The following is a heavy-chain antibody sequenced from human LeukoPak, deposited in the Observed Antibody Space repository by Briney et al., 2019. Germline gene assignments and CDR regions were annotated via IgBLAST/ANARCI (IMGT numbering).Heavy chain of an antibody. CDR2: ISSNGDST. CDR3: ARAPRIGGTYSYYYYGMDA. CDR1: GFTFSSYA. D-gene: IGHD1-26*01. J-gene: IGHJ6*02. Sequence: GGSLRLSCAASGFTFSSYAMHWVRQAPGKGLEYVSAISSNGDSTYYANSVKGRFTISRDNSKNTLYLQMGSLRAEDMAVYYCARAPRIGGTYSYYYYGMDAWGQGTTVTVSS. V-gene: IGHV3-64*01.